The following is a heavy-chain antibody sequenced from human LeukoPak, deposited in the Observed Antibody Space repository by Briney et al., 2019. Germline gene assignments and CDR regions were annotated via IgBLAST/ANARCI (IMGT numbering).Heavy chain of an antibody. Sequence: PGGSLRLSCAASGFTFSSYSMNWVRQAPGKGLEWVSSISSSSSYINYADSVKGRFTISRDNAKNSLYLQMNSLRAEDTAVYYCASKSYIQLPDYWGQGTLVTVSS. CDR2: ISSSSSYI. J-gene: IGHJ4*02. CDR3: ASKSYIQLPDY. CDR1: GFTFSSYS. V-gene: IGHV3-21*01. D-gene: IGHD5-18*01.